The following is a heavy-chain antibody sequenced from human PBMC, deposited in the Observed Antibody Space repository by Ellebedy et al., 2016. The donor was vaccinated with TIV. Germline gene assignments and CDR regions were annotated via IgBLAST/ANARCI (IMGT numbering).Heavy chain of an antibody. Sequence: AASVKVSCKASGGTFSSYGISWVRQAPGQGLEWMEGIIPILGKANYAQKFQGRVTITADESTYTAYMELSSLRSEDTAVYYCARVGNYYGGSPSYYFDYWGQGTLVTVSS. D-gene: IGHD4-23*01. CDR2: IIPILGKA. V-gene: IGHV1-69*10. CDR1: GGTFSSYG. CDR3: ARVGNYYGGSPSYYFDY. J-gene: IGHJ4*02.